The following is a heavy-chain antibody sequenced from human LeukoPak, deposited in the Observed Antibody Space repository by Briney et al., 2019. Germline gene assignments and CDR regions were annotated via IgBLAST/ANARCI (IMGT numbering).Heavy chain of an antibody. V-gene: IGHV5-51*01. J-gene: IGHJ3*02. Sequence: GESLKISCKASGHIFTNYWIAWVRPMPGKVLEWMGIIYPGDSDSRYSPSFQGHVTISADKSISTAYLQWSSLKASDTAMYYCARHGVEGYNGAFHIWGQGTMVTVSS. CDR1: GHIFTNYW. D-gene: IGHD5-24*01. CDR2: IYPGDSDS. CDR3: ARHGVEGYNGAFHI.